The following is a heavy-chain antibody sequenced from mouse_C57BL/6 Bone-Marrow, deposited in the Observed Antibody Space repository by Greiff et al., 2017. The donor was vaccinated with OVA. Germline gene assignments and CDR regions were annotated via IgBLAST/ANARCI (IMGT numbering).Heavy chain of an antibody. J-gene: IGHJ3*01. CDR1: GYSITSGYY. V-gene: IGHV3-6*01. D-gene: IGHD1-1*01. Sequence: EVKLQESGPGLVKPSQSLSLTCSVTGYSITSGYYWNWIRQFPGNKLEWMGYISYDGSNNYNPSLKNRISITRDTSKNQFFLKLNSVTTEDTATYYCARDEYYGSSPAWFAYWGQGTLVTVSA. CDR3: ARDEYYGSSPAWFAY. CDR2: ISYDGSN.